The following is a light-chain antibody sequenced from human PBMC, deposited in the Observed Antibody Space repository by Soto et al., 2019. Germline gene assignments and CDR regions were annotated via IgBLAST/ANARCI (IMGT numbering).Light chain of an antibody. CDR1: QSISSW. V-gene: IGKV1-5*01. CDR2: DAS. J-gene: IGKJ1*01. CDR3: QQYNSYSWT. Sequence: DIQMTQSPSTLSASVGDRVTITCRASQSISSWLAWYQQKRGKAPKLLVYDASSLESGVPSRFSGSGSGTEFTLTISSLQPDDFATYYCQQYNSYSWTFGQGTKVDIK.